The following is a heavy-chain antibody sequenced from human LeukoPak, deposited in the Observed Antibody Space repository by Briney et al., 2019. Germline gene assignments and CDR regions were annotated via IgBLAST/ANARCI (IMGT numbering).Heavy chain of an antibody. CDR1: GGSISSSNW. Sequence: PSETLSLTCAVSGGSISSSNWWSWVRQPPGKGLEWIGEIYHSGSTNYNPSLTSRVTISVGKSKNQFSLKLSSVTAADTAVYYCARVKGVVTAILDYWGQGTLVTVSS. CDR2: IYHSGST. CDR3: ARVKGVVTAILDY. J-gene: IGHJ4*02. D-gene: IGHD2-21*02. V-gene: IGHV4-4*02.